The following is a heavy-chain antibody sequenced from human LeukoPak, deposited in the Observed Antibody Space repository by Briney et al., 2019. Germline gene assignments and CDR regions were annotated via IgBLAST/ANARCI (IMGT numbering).Heavy chain of an antibody. V-gene: IGHV1-2*02. CDR3: ARGVRVLDAFDI. CDR1: GYTFTGYS. J-gene: IGHJ3*02. Sequence: ASVKVSCKASGYTFTGYSLHWVRQAPAQGLEWMGWINPKSGDTNYAQKFQGRVTMTRDTSISTAYMELSRLRADDTAVYYCARGVRVLDAFDIWGQGTMVTVPS. D-gene: IGHD2-8*01. CDR2: INPKSGDT.